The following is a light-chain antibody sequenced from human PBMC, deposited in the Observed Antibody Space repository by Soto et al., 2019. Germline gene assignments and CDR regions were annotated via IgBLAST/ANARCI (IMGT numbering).Light chain of an antibody. V-gene: IGLV3-1*01. Sequence: SYELTQPPSVSVSPGQTASITCSGDKLGGEYACWYQQKPGQSPVLVIYQDNKRPSGIPERFSGSNSGNTATLTISGTQAMDEADYYCQAWDSSTYVVFGGGTKLTVL. CDR3: QAWDSSTYVV. J-gene: IGLJ2*01. CDR1: KLGGEY. CDR2: QDN.